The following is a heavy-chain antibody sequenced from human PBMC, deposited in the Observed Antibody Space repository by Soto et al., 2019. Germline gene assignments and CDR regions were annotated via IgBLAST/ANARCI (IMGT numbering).Heavy chain of an antibody. V-gene: IGHV4-59*08. Sequence: QVQLQQSGPGRVKPSETLSLTCSVSSGPSSSHNWGWIRQPPGRGLEWIGYVYSTGGTSYNPSLKSRVTISADTSTNHISLTLTSVTAADTAVYYCVRQGIGNLHGLVDVWGHGTTVRVSS. D-gene: IGHD1-1*01. J-gene: IGHJ6*02. CDR1: SGPSSSHN. CDR2: VYSTGGT. CDR3: VRQGIGNLHGLVDV.